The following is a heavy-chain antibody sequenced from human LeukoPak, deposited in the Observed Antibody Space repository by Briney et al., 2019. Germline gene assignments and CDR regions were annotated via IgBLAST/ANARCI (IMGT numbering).Heavy chain of an antibody. J-gene: IGHJ4*02. CDR2: INWNGSSI. D-gene: IGHD6-6*01. V-gene: IGHV3-20*04. CDR3: ARDLPGIAARSPGDY. CDR1: GFTFDDYG. Sequence: GGSLRLSCAASGFTFDDYGMSWVRQAPGKGLEWVSGINWNGSSIGYADSVKGRFTISRDNAKNSLYLQMNSLRAEDTAVYYCARDLPGIAARSPGDYWGQGTLVTVSS.